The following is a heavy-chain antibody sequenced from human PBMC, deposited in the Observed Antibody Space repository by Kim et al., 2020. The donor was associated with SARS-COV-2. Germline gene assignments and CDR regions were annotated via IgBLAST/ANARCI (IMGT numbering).Heavy chain of an antibody. CDR1: GFTFTSRA. Sequence: GGSLRLSCVASGFTFTSRAMSWVRQSPVKGLEWVASINNGGNPYYANSVKDRFTISRDITKDTLYLQMNSLRADDTALYYCAKDHPSNGWPAFDSWGQGT. V-gene: IGHV3-23*01. D-gene: IGHD6-19*01. J-gene: IGHJ4*02. CDR3: AKDHPSNGWPAFDS. CDR2: INNGGNP.